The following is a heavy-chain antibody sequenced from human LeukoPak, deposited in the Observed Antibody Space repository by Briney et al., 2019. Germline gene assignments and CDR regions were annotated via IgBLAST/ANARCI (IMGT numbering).Heavy chain of an antibody. CDR1: GFTFRSYW. Sequence: GGSLRLSCAASGFTFRSYWMSWVRQAPGKGLEWVANINQDRREKYYVDSVRGRFTISRDNAKSSLFLQMNSLRAEDTAVYYCARGRGYGSGSYYIRVFDYWGQGTLVTVSS. J-gene: IGHJ4*02. CDR2: INQDRREK. V-gene: IGHV3-7*03. CDR3: ARGRGYGSGSYYIRVFDY. D-gene: IGHD3-10*01.